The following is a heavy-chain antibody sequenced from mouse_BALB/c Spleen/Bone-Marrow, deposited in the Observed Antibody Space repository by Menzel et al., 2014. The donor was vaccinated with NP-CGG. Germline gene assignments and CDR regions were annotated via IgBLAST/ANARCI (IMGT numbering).Heavy chain of an antibody. CDR3: ARPLTGAYFDY. D-gene: IGHD4-1*01. CDR1: GFAFSSYD. J-gene: IGHJ2*01. V-gene: IGHV5-9*02. CDR2: ISSGGSYT. Sequence: EVMLVESGGGLVKPGGSLKLSCAASGFAFSSYDMSWVRQTPEKRLEWVATISSGGSYTYYPDSVKGRFTISRDNARNTPYLQMSSLRSEDTALYYCARPLTGAYFDYWGQGTTLTVSS.